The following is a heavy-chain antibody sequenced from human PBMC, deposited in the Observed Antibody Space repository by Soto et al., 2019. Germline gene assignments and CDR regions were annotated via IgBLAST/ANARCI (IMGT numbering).Heavy chain of an antibody. CDR1: GFAFSSYG. CDR3: VSDRGYGHASVPYS. J-gene: IGHJ4*02. V-gene: IGHV3-30*03. Sequence: QAQLVESGGGVVQPGRSLRLSCAASGFAFSSYGMHWVRQAPGTGLEWVAVISYDGSLQHYADSVKGRFTISRDNSKNMVVLQMRSLRAEATAVYYCVSDRGYGHASVPYSWGQGTLVSVSS. CDR2: ISYDGSLQ. D-gene: IGHD5-18*01.